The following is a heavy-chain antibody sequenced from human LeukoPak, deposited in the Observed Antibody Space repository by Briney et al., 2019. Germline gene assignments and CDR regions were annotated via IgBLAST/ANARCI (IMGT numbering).Heavy chain of an antibody. Sequence: ASVKVSCKASGYTFTDYYIHWVRQAPGQGLEWMGWINANSGGTIYAQKFQGRVTMARDTSIGTAYMEVSRLRSDDTAVYYCARDRSALGYRQFDNWGRGTLVTVSP. V-gene: IGHV1-2*02. CDR3: ARDRSALGYRQFDN. D-gene: IGHD5-18*01. CDR1: GYTFTDYY. J-gene: IGHJ4*02. CDR2: INANSGGT.